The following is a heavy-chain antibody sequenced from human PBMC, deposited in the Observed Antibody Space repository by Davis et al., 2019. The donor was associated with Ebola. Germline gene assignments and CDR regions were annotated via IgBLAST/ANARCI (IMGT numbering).Heavy chain of an antibody. CDR2: ISPHSGGT. D-gene: IGHD6-13*01. V-gene: IGHV1-2*02. CDR3: ARDRDKQLMQGGDF. CDR1: GCRFTDHT. J-gene: IGHJ4*02. Sequence: SCTASGCRFTDHTIHWVRRAPGRGPEWMGWISPHSGGTMYAQKFQGRVTLTRDTSTDTAYMEVVNLRPDDTAVYYCARDRDKQLMQGGDFWGQGTQVTVSS.